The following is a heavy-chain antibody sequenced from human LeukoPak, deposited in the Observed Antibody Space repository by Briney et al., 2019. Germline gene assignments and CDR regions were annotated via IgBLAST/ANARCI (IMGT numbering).Heavy chain of an antibody. Sequence: PGGSLILSCAASGFTFDYHGMSWVRQTPGKGLEWVSGINWNGGSTGHADSVKGRFTISRDNAKNSLYLQMNSLRAEDTALYHCARGAYYDSSASPLDYWGQGTLVTVSS. V-gene: IGHV3-20*01. J-gene: IGHJ4*02. CDR1: GFTFDYHG. D-gene: IGHD3-22*01. CDR3: ARGAYYDSSASPLDY. CDR2: INWNGGST.